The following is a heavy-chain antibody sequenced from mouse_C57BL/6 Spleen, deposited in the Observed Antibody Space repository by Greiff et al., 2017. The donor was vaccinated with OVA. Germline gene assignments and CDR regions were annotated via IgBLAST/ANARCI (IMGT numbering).Heavy chain of an antibody. V-gene: IGHV3-6*01. D-gene: IGHD3-2*02. CDR3: ARDSSGYGY. CDR2: ISYDGSN. Sequence: EVQLQESGPGLVKPSQSLSLTCSATGYSITSGYYWNWIRQFPGNKLEWMGYISYDGSNNYNPSLKNRISITRDTSKNQFFLKLNSVTTEDTATYYCARDSSGYGYWGQGTTLTVSS. J-gene: IGHJ2*01. CDR1: GYSITSGYY.